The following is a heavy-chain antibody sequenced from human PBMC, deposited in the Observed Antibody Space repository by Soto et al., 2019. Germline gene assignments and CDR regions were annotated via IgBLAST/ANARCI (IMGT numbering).Heavy chain of an antibody. Sequence: QVQLVDSGGGVVQHGRSLRLSCAASGFTFSSYGMHWVRQAPGKGLEWVAVISYDGSNKYYADSVKGRFTISRDNSKNTLYLQMNSLRAEDTAVSYCAKLAVAGTSYFDYWGQGTLVTVSS. CDR3: AKLAVAGTSYFDY. V-gene: IGHV3-30*18. CDR2: ISYDGSNK. D-gene: IGHD6-19*01. J-gene: IGHJ4*02. CDR1: GFTFSSYG.